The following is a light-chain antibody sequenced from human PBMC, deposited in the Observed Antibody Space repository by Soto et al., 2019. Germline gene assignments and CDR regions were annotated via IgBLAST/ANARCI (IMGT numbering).Light chain of an antibody. V-gene: IGKV3-11*01. J-gene: IGKJ4*01. CDR2: DAS. CDR1: QSVSSY. CDR3: QQRSNWPPLT. Sequence: EIVLTQSPATLSLSPGERATLSCRASQSVSSYLAWYQQKPGQAPRLLIYDASNRATGIPARFSGSGSGTDFTLTISSLEXXXXXXXXXQQRSNWPPLTFGGGTKVXXX.